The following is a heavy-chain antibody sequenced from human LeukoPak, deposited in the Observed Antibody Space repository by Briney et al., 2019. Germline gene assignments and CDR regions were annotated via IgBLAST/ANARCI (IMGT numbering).Heavy chain of an antibody. J-gene: IGHJ3*02. V-gene: IGHV3-48*03. CDR3: ASHIVLTSWGAFDI. CDR1: GFTFSSYE. CDR2: ISSSGSTI. Sequence: PGGSLRLSCAASGFTFSSYEMNWVRQAPGKGLEWVSYISSSGSTIYYADYVKGRFTISRDNAKNSLYLQMNSLIAEYTAVYFCASHIVLTSWGAFDIWGQGTMVTVSS. D-gene: IGHD2-8*01.